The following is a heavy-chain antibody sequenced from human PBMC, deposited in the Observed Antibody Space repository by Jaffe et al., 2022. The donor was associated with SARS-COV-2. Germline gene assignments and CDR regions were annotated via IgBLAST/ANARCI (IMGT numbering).Heavy chain of an antibody. CDR1: GGSISSGSYY. CDR3: ARESRQQLVRGASNFDY. V-gene: IGHV4-61*02. J-gene: IGHJ4*02. Sequence: QVQLQESGPGLVKPSQTLSLTCTVSGGSISSGSYYWSWIRQPAGKGLEWIGRIYTSGSTNYNPSLKSRVTISVDTSKNQFSLKLSSVTAADTAVYYCARESRQQLVRGASNFDYWGQGTLVTVSS. CDR2: IYTSGST. D-gene: IGHD6-13*01.